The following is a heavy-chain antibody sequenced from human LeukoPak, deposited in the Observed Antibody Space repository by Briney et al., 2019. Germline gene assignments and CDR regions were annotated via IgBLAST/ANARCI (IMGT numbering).Heavy chain of an antibody. Sequence: ASVKVSCKASGYTFTSYGINWVRQAPGQGLEWMGWISAYNGNTIYAQKFQGRVTMTTDTSTSTTYMELRSLRSDDTAVHYCARSPGIAAAGTLYYFDYWGQGTLVTVSS. CDR1: GYTFTSYG. CDR3: ARSPGIAAAGTLYYFDY. CDR2: ISAYNGNT. J-gene: IGHJ4*02. D-gene: IGHD6-13*01. V-gene: IGHV1-18*01.